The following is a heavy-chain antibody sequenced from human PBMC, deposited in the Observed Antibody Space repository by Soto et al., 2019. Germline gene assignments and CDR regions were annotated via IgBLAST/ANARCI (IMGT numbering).Heavy chain of an antibody. CDR1: GGTFSSYA. V-gene: IGHV1-69*06. CDR3: AGVYMYYDFWSGYGYYGMDV. D-gene: IGHD3-3*01. CDR2: IIPIFGTA. Sequence: SVKVSCKASGGTFSSYAISWVRQAPGQGLEWMGGIIPIFGTANYAQKFQGRVTITADKSTSTAYMELSSLRSEDTAVYYCAGVYMYYDFWSGYGYYGMDVWGQGTTVTVSS. J-gene: IGHJ6*02.